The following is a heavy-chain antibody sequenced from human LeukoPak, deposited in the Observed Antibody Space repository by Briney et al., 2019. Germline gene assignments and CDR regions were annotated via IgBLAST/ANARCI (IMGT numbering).Heavy chain of an antibody. Sequence: SETLSLTCTASGGSISSSSYYWGWIRQPPGKGLEWIGSIYYSGSTYYNPSLKSRVTISVDTSKNQFSLKLSSVTAADTAVYYCARRDYDFWSGYPGAAFDIWGQGTMVTVSS. D-gene: IGHD3-3*01. CDR2: IYYSGST. V-gene: IGHV4-39*01. CDR1: GGSISSSSYY. CDR3: ARRDYDFWSGYPGAAFDI. J-gene: IGHJ3*02.